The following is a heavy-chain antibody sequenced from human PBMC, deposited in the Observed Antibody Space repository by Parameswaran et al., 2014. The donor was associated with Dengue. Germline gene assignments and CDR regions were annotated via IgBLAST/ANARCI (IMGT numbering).Heavy chain of an antibody. D-gene: IGHD5-18*01. CDR3: ARASYGAIDAFDI. Sequence: WIRQPPGKGLEWIGYIYYSGSTNYNPSLKSRVTISVDTSKNQFSLKLSSVTAADTAVYYCARASYGAIDAFDIWGQGTMVTVSS. CDR2: IYYSGST. J-gene: IGHJ3*02. V-gene: IGHV4-59*01.